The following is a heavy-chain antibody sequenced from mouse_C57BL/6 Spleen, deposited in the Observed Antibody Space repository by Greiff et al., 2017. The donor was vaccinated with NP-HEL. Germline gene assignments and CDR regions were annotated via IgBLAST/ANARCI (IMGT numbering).Heavy chain of an antibody. CDR2: IDPSDSYT. CDR1: GYTFTSYW. D-gene: IGHD1-1*01. CDR3: ARFSSYVDWYFDV. V-gene: IGHV1-50*01. Sequence: QVQLQQPGAELVKPGASVKLSCKASGYTFTSYWMQWVKQRPGQGLEWIGEIDPSDSYTNYNQKFKGKATLTVDTSSSTAYMQLSSLTSEDSAVYYCARFSSYVDWYFDVWGTGTTVTVSS. J-gene: IGHJ1*03.